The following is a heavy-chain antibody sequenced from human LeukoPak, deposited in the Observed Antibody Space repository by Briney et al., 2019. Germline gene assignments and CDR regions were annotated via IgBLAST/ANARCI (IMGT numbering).Heavy chain of an antibody. J-gene: IGHJ5*02. CDR3: ARPSSTTVTTRGAWFDP. CDR1: GYTFTSYG. CDR2: ISAYNGNT. D-gene: IGHD4-17*01. V-gene: IGHV1-18*01. Sequence: ASVKVSCKASGYTFTSYGISWVRQAPGQGLEWMGWISAYNGNTNYAQKLQGRVTMTTDTSTSTAYMELRSVRSDATAVYSCARPSSTTVTTRGAWFDPWGQGTLVTVSS.